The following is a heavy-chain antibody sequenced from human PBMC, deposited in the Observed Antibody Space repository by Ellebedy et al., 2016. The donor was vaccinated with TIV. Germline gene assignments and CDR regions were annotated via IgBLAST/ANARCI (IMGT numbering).Heavy chain of an antibody. Sequence: AASVKVSCKASGYTFTKYGLTWVRQAPGQGLEWMGWLSTYNGNTKSVHKFQGRVTMTTDTSTSTAYMELRSLTSDDTARYYCARVQPNYFDYWGQGTQVTVSS. J-gene: IGHJ4*02. D-gene: IGHD2-2*01. CDR3: ARVQPNYFDY. CDR1: GYTFTKYG. CDR2: LSTYNGNT. V-gene: IGHV1-18*01.